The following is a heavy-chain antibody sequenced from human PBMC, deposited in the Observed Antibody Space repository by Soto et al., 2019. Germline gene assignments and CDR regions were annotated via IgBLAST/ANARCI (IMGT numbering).Heavy chain of an antibody. D-gene: IGHD6-13*01. CDR3: AKEKYSSSWYLDY. CDR2: ISYDGSNK. J-gene: IGHJ4*02. V-gene: IGHV3-30*18. Sequence: PGGSLRLSCAASGFTFSSYGMHWVRQAPGKGLEWVAVISYDGSNKYYADSVKGRFTISRDNSKNALYLQMNSLRAEDTAVYYCAKEKYSSSWYLDYWGQGTLVTVSS. CDR1: GFTFSSYG.